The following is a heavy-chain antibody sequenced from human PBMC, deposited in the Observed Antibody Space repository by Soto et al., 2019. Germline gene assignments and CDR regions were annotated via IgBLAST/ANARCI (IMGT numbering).Heavy chain of an antibody. CDR3: ARGDDFWSGYYLDY. CDR2: INAGNGNT. V-gene: IGHV1-3*01. J-gene: IGHJ4*02. Sequence: QVQLVQSGAEVKKPGASVKVSCKASGYTFTSYAMHWVRQAPGQRLEWMGWINAGNGNTKYSQKFQGRVTITRDTSASTAYMELSSLRSEDTAVYYCARGDDFWSGYYLDYWGPGTLVTVSS. CDR1: GYTFTSYA. D-gene: IGHD3-3*01.